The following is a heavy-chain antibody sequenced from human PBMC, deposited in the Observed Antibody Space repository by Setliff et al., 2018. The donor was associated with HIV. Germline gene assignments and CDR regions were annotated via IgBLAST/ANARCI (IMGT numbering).Heavy chain of an antibody. Sequence: GASVKVSCKASGYPFTNYGISWVRQAPGQGLEWMGWISDYYGNTNYAQKLLGRVTMTTDTSTSTAYMELRSLRSDDTAVYYCARVFRDIVVVPAATAPSYYFDCWGQGTLVTVSS. CDR1: GYPFTNYG. D-gene: IGHD2-2*01. CDR2: ISDYYGNT. CDR3: ARVFRDIVVVPAATAPSYYFDC. J-gene: IGHJ4*02. V-gene: IGHV1-18*01.